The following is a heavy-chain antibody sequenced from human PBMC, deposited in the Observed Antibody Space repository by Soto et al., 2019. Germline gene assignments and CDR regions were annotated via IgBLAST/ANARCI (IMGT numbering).Heavy chain of an antibody. CDR2: IKSKTDGGTT. V-gene: IGHV3-15*01. CDR1: GFTFSNAW. CDR3: TTGYCSSTSCPRHY. Sequence: GGSLRLSCAASGFTFSNAWMSWVRQAPGKGLEWVGRIKSKTDGGTTDYAAPVKGRFTISRDDSKNTLYLQMNSLKTEDTAVYYCTTGYCSSTSCPRHYWGQGTLVTVSS. D-gene: IGHD2-2*01. J-gene: IGHJ4*02.